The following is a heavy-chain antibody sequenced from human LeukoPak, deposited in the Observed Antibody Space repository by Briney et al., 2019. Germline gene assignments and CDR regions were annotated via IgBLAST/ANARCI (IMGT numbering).Heavy chain of an antibody. J-gene: IGHJ4*02. CDR3: ARAFGSGSQVINYFDF. V-gene: IGHV3-74*01. D-gene: IGHD3-10*01. Sequence: GGSLRLSCAASGVTFISYGMRWGRQAPGKGLVWVSSINSDGSTTTYADSVKGRFTISRDNAKNMVYLQMNSLRAEDTAVYYCARAFGSGSQVINYFDFWGQGTLVTVSS. CDR1: GVTFISYG. CDR2: INSDGSTT.